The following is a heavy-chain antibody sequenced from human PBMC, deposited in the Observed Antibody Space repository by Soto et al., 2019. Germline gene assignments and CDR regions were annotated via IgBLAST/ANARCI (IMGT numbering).Heavy chain of an antibody. CDR3: AKVWLNNYYDSSGYSVWDAFDI. CDR1: GFNFSNHA. V-gene: IGHV3-23*01. CDR2: ISGSGGTT. D-gene: IGHD3-22*01. Sequence: GGSLRLSCTASGFNFSNHAMSWVRQAPGKGLEWVSVISGSGGTTYYADSVKGRFTISRDNSKNTLYLQMNSLRAEDTAVYYRAKVWLNNYYDSSGYSVWDAFDIWGQGTMVTVSS. J-gene: IGHJ3*02.